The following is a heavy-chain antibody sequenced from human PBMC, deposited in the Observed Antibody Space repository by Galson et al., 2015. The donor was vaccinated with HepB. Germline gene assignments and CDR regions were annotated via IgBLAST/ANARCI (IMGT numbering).Heavy chain of an antibody. Sequence: SVKVSCKASGYTFTSYDINWVRQATGQGLEWMGWMNPNSGNTGYAQKFQGRVTMTRNTSISTAYMELSSLRSEDTAVYYCARMAVRWLTGPHWFDPWGQGTLVTVSS. CDR3: ARMAVRWLTGPHWFDP. V-gene: IGHV1-8*01. CDR1: GYTFTSYD. J-gene: IGHJ5*02. CDR2: MNPNSGNT. D-gene: IGHD3-10*01.